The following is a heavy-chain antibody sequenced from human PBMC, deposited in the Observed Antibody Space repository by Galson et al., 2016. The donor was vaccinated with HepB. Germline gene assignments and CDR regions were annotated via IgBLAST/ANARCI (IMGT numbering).Heavy chain of an antibody. CDR3: ARGYYDSSGHYLDY. V-gene: IGHV3-33*01. Sequence: SLRLSCAASGFTFSIYGMHWVRQAPGKGLEWVAVIWYDGSNKYYADSVKGRFTISRDNSKNTRYLQMNNLRAEDTAVDYCARGYYDSSGHYLDYWGQGTPVTVSS. D-gene: IGHD3-22*01. J-gene: IGHJ4*02. CDR1: GFTFSIYG. CDR2: IWYDGSNK.